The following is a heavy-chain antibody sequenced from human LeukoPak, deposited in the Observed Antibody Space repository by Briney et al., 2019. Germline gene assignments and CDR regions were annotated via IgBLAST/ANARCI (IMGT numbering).Heavy chain of an antibody. CDR1: GGSISSYY. CDR2: IYTSGST. J-gene: IGHJ6*03. D-gene: IGHD2-2*01. V-gene: IGHV4-4*07. Sequence: SETLSLTCTVSGGSISSYYWSWIRQPAGKGLEWIGRIYTSGSTNYNPSLKSRVTISVDTSKNQFSLKLSSVTAADTAVYYCARGIVVVPAATKYYYYYMDVWGKGTTVTVSS. CDR3: ARGIVVVPAATKYYYYYMDV.